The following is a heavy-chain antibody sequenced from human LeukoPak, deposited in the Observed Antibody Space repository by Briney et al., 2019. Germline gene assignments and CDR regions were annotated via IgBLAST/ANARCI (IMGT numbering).Heavy chain of an antibody. J-gene: IGHJ4*02. V-gene: IGHV5-10-1*01. CDR1: GYSFSSYW. CDR2: IDPSDSYT. Sequence: GESLKISCKRSGYSFSSYWINWVRQMPGKGLEWMGRIDPSDSYTNYNPSFQGHVTISADKSISTAYLQWSSLMASDTAMYYCARHTISDYWGQGTQVTVSS. D-gene: IGHD3-10*01. CDR3: ARHTISDY.